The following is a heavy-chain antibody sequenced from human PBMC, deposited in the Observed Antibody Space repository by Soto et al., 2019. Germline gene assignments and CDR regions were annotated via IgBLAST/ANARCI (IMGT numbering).Heavy chain of an antibody. Sequence: GGSLRLSCAASGFMFSSYAMNWVRQTPGKGLELVSAINSGGDYTYYTESVRGRFTISRDNSINTLYLQMRSLRAEDTAIYYCAHPRGYGVFDAVDIWGQGTMGTVS. CDR2: INSGGDYT. D-gene: IGHD4-17*01. CDR3: AHPRGYGVFDAVDI. CDR1: GFMFSSYA. V-gene: IGHV3-23*01. J-gene: IGHJ3*02.